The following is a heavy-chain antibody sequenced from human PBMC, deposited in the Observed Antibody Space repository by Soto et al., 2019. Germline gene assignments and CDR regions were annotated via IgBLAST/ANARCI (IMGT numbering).Heavy chain of an antibody. CDR2: ISYDGSNK. CDR1: GFTFSSYA. J-gene: IGHJ4*02. V-gene: IGHV3-30-3*01. CDR3: ARDPAAAGYFDY. Sequence: HPGGSLRLSCAASGFTFSSYAMHWVRQAPGKGLEWVAVISYDGSNKYYADSVKGRFTISRDNSKNTLYLQMNSLRAEDTAVYYCARDPAAAGYFDYWGQGTLVTVSS. D-gene: IGHD6-13*01.